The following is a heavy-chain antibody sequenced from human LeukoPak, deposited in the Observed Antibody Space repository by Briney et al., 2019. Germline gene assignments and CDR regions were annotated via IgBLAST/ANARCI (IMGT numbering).Heavy chain of an antibody. CDR3: ARWESSGWFPFDY. V-gene: IGHV1-69*06. J-gene: IGHJ4*02. CDR2: IIPIFGTA. D-gene: IGHD6-19*01. Sequence: SVKVSCKASGGTFSSYAISWVRQAPGQGLEWMEGIIPIFGTANYAQKFQGRVTITADKSTSTAYMELSSLRSEDTAVYYCARWESSGWFPFDYWGQGTLVTVSS. CDR1: GGTFSSYA.